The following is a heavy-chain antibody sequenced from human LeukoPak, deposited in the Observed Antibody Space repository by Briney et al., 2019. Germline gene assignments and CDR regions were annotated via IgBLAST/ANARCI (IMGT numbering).Heavy chain of an antibody. J-gene: IGHJ4*02. CDR3: ARAPYYDFWSGYPPDY. CDR2: INSDGSST. CDR1: GFTFRSYW. Sequence: GGSLRLSCAASGFTFRSYWMHWVRQAPGKGLVWVSRINSDGSSTNYADSVKGRFTISRDNAKNTLYLQMNSLRVEDTAVYYCARAPYYDFWSGYPPDYWGQGTLVTVSS. V-gene: IGHV3-74*01. D-gene: IGHD3-3*01.